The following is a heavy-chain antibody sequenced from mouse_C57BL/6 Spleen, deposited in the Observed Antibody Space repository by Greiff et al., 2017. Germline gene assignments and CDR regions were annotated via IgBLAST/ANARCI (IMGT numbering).Heavy chain of an antibody. CDR2: IDPSDSYT. D-gene: IGHD2-5*01. CDR3: AKKLYYSNDY. Sequence: VQLQQPGAELVKPGASVKLSCKASGYTFTSYWMQWVKQRPGQGLEWIGEIDPSDSYTNSNQKFKGKATLTVDTSSSTAYMQLSSLTSEDSAVYYCAKKLYYSNDYWGQGTTLTVSS. CDR1: GYTFTSYW. V-gene: IGHV1-50*01. J-gene: IGHJ2*01.